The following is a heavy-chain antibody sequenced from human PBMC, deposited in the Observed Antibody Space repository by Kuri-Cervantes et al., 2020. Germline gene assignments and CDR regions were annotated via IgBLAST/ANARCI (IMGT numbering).Heavy chain of an antibody. V-gene: IGHV3-30*02. D-gene: IGHD3-22*01. Sequence: GESLKISCAASGFTFSSYSMNWVRQAPGKGLEWVAFIRYDGSNKYYADSVKGRFTISRDNSKNTLYLQMNSLRAEDTAVYYCAKLPYYYDSSGYYRAFDIWGQGTMVTVSS. CDR1: GFTFSSYS. CDR3: AKLPYYYDSSGYYRAFDI. J-gene: IGHJ3*02. CDR2: IRYDGSNK.